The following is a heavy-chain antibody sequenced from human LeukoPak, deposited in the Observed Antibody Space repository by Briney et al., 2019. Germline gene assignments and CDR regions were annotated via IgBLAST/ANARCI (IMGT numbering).Heavy chain of an antibody. Sequence: SETLSLTYTVSGGSISSGGYYWSWIRQPPGKGLEWIGYIYHSGSTYYNPSLKSRVTISVDRSKNQFSLKLSSVTAADTAVYYCARADCSSTSCYTIDYWGQGTLVTVSS. CDR1: GGSISSGGYY. CDR2: IYHSGST. CDR3: ARADCSSTSCYTIDY. J-gene: IGHJ4*02. D-gene: IGHD2-2*02. V-gene: IGHV4-30-2*01.